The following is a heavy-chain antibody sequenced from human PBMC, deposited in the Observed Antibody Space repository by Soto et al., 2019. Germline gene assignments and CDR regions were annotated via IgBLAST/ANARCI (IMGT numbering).Heavy chain of an antibody. Sequence: QLQLQESGSRLVKPSQTLSLTCAVSGGSLSSSAYSWSWIRQTPGKGLEWIGFIYQSGSTYYNPSLKSRVTLSLDRPKNQISLKLTTVTAADTAVYYCARELIYYDSSGYSWDDAFDIWGQGIMVTVSS. V-gene: IGHV4-30-2*01. CDR3: ARELIYYDSSGYSWDDAFDI. CDR1: GGSLSSSAYS. J-gene: IGHJ3*02. CDR2: IYQSGST. D-gene: IGHD3-22*01.